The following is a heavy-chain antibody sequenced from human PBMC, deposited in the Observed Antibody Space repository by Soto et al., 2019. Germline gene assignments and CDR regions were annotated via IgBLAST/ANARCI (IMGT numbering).Heavy chain of an antibody. V-gene: IGHV4-39*01. CDR2: IYYSGGT. Sequence: SETLSLTCTVSGGSISSSSYYWGWIRQPPGKGLEWIGSIYYSGGTYYNPSLKSRVTISVDTSKNQFSLKLSSVTAADTAVYYCARHRVAVAGTGGFDPWGQGTLVTVSS. CDR1: GGSISSSSYY. CDR3: ARHRVAVAGTGGFDP. D-gene: IGHD6-19*01. J-gene: IGHJ5*02.